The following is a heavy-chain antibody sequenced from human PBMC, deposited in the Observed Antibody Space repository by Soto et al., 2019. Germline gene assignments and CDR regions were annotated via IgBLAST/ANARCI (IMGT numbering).Heavy chain of an antibody. CDR3: AKSCSVTTSYIDY. CDR2: ITGSGANT. Sequence: GGSLRLSCAASGFTFSSYAMGWVRQAPGKGLELVSSITGSGANTYHADSVKGRFTISRDKSNNTLSLQMNSLRAEDTAVYHCAKSCSVTTSYIDYWGQGTLVTVSS. V-gene: IGHV3-23*01. J-gene: IGHJ4*02. CDR1: GFTFSSYA. D-gene: IGHD4-17*01.